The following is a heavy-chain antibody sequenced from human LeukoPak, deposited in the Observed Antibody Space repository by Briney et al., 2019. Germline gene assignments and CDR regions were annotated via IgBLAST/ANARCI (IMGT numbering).Heavy chain of an antibody. CDR3: ATEMGRYCSGGSCYPPDAFDI. D-gene: IGHD2-15*01. CDR2: FDPEDGET. Sequence: ASVKVSCKVSGYTLTELSMHWVRQAPGKGLEWMGGFDPEDGETIYAQKFQGRVTMTEDTSTDTAYMELSSLRSEDTAVYYCATEMGRYCSGGSCYPPDAFDIWGQGTMVTVSS. J-gene: IGHJ3*02. V-gene: IGHV1-24*01. CDR1: GYTLTELS.